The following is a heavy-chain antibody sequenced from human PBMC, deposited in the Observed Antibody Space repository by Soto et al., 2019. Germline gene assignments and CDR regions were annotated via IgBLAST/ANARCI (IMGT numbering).Heavy chain of an antibody. V-gene: IGHV4-34*01. CDR1: GGSFSGYY. CDR2: INHSGST. J-gene: IGHJ6*03. Sequence: SETLSLTCAVYGGSFSGYYWSWIRQPPGKGLEWIGEINHSGSTNYNPSLKSRVTISVDTSKNQFSLKLSSVTAADTAVYYCAMRTSGSGSYYPGGYYYYMDVWGKGTTVTVSS. CDR3: AMRTSGSGSYYPGGYYYYMDV. D-gene: IGHD3-10*01.